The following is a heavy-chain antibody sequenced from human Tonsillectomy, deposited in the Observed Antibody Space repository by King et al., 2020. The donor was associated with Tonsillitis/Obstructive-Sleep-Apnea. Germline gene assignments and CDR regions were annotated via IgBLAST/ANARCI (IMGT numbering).Heavy chain of an antibody. CDR3: ASHPGYSNGYRYGMDV. J-gene: IGHJ6*02. CDR2: IDPSDSYT. CDR1: GYSFTSYW. V-gene: IGHV5-10-1*03. Sequence: DVQLVESGAEVKKPGESLRISCKGSGYSFTSYWISWVRQMPGKGLEWMGTIDPSDSYTNYSPSFQGHVTISADKSISTAYLQWSSLKASDTAMYYCASHPGYSNGYRYGMDVWGQGTTVTVSS. D-gene: IGHD5-18*01.